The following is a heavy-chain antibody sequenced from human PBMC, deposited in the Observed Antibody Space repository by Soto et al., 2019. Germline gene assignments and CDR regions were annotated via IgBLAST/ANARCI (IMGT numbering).Heavy chain of an antibody. CDR2: IYYSGST. CDR3: ARTTLYCSGGSCVDY. CDR1: GGSISSYY. Sequence: SETLSLTCTVSGGSISSYYWSWIRQPPGKGLEWIGYIYYSGSTNYNPSLKSRVTISVDTSKNQFSLKLSSVTAADTAVYYCARTTLYCSGGSCVDYWGQGTLVTVSS. V-gene: IGHV4-59*08. J-gene: IGHJ4*02. D-gene: IGHD2-15*01.